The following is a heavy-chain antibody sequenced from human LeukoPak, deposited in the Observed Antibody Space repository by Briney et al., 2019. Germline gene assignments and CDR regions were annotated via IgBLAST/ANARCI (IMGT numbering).Heavy chain of an antibody. Sequence: SQTLSLTCAISGESFSSYGAAWFWIRQSPSRGLEWLGRTYYRSKWYNDYAVSVKSRITINPDTSKNQFSLQLNSVTPEDTAVYYCAKTIAVAGTNWFDPWGQGTLVTVSS. CDR3: AKTIAVAGTNWFDP. CDR2: TYYRSKWYN. D-gene: IGHD6-19*01. CDR1: GESFSSYGAA. V-gene: IGHV6-1*01. J-gene: IGHJ5*02.